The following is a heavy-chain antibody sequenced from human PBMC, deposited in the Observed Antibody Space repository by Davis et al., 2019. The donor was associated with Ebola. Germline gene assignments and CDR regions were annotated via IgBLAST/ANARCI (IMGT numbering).Heavy chain of an antibody. Sequence: PGGSLRLSCAASQFSFSVYIMNWVRQAPGKGLEWVSYISSSSSTIYYADSVKGRFTISRDNAKNSLYLQMNSLRDEDTAVYYCAREGDYYDSSGYYGYWGQGTLVTVSS. D-gene: IGHD3-22*01. V-gene: IGHV3-48*02. CDR2: ISSSSSTI. CDR3: AREGDYYDSSGYYGY. J-gene: IGHJ4*02. CDR1: QFSFSVYI.